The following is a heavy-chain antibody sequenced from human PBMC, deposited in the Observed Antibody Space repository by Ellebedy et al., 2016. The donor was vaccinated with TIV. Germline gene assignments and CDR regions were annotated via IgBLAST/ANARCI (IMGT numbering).Heavy chain of an antibody. CDR2: IYRGGST. CDR3: ARWEGRRCFDH. Sequence: SETLSLTCTVSGDSIISSNRWSWVRQSPGKRLEWIGEIYRGGSTIYNPSLKSRVTISVDKSKNQFSLNLRSMTAADTAVYYCARWEGRRCFDHWGQGTLVTVSS. J-gene: IGHJ4*02. CDR1: GDSIISSNR. D-gene: IGHD1-26*01. V-gene: IGHV4-4*02.